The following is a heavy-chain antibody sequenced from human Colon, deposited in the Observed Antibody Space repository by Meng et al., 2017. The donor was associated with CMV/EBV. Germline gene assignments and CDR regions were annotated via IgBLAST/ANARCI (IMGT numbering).Heavy chain of an antibody. V-gene: IGHV1-69*01. CDR2: IVPIFVTP. Sequence: VQLVQSGAEGKKPGSSVKASCRTSGGSFSNYAVSWVRQAPGQGLEWMGGIVPIFVTPNYAQKFQGRVTVTADESTSTAYMELSSLTSEDTAIYYCARARDRDGLYNFDSWGQGTLVTVSS. D-gene: IGHD5-24*01. CDR1: GGSFSNYA. CDR3: ARARDRDGLYNFDS. J-gene: IGHJ4*02.